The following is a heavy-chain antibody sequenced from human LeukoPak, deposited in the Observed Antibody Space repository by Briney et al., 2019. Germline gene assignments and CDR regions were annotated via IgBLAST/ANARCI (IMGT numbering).Heavy chain of an antibody. D-gene: IGHD1-14*01. CDR3: ATEHSRGYFDY. CDR2: IWYDGCNK. Sequence: PGGSLRLSCAASGFTFSSYAMHWVRQAPGKGLEWVAVIWYDGCNKYYADSVKGRFTISRDNSKNTLYLQMNSLRAEDTAVYYCATEHSRGYFDYWGQGTLVTVSS. CDR1: GFTFSSYA. J-gene: IGHJ4*02. V-gene: IGHV3-33*08.